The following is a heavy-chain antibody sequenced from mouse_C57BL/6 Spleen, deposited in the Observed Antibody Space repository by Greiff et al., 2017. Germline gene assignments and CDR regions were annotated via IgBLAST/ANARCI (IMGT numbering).Heavy chain of an antibody. CDR3: ARDYYDPGGHFDY. J-gene: IGHJ2*01. D-gene: IGHD2-4*01. V-gene: IGHV1-7*01. Sequence: QVQLQQSGAELAKPGASVKLSCKASGYTFTSYWMHWVKQRPGQGLEWIGYINPSSGYTTYNQKFKDKATLTADKSSSTAYMQLSSLTYEDSAVYYCARDYYDPGGHFDYGGQGTTLTVSS. CDR1: GYTFTSYW. CDR2: INPSSGYT.